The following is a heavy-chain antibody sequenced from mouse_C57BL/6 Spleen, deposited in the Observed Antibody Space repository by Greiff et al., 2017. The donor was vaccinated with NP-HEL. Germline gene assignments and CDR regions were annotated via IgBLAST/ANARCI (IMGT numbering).Heavy chain of an antibody. D-gene: IGHD1-1*01. CDR1: GYAFSSSW. CDR2: IYPGDGDT. CDR3: AKFITTVGGYFDV. V-gene: IGHV1-82*01. Sequence: VKLMESGPELVKPGASVKISCKASGYAFSSSWMNWVKQRPGKGLEWIGRIYPGDGDTNYNGKFKGKATLTADKSSSTAYMQLSSLTSEDSAVYFCAKFITTVGGYFDVWGTGTTVTVSS. J-gene: IGHJ1*03.